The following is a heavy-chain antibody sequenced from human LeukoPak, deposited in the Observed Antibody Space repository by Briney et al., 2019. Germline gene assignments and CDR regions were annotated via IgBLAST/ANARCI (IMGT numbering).Heavy chain of an antibody. J-gene: IGHJ4*02. V-gene: IGHV4-38-2*01. Sequence: KPSETLSLTCAVSGYSISSGYYWGWIRQPPGKGLEWIGNVYHSGSTYKNPPLKSRVSISLDTSNNQFSLKLTSVTAADTAGYYCARGSGSYLGYWGQGTLVTDSS. CDR1: GYSISSGYY. D-gene: IGHD1-26*01. CDR2: VYHSGST. CDR3: ARGSGSYLGY.